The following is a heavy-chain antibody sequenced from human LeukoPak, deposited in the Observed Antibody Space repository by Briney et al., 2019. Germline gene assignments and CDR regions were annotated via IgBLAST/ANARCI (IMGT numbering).Heavy chain of an antibody. CDR3: ARDGQDTAMPDYYGMDV. J-gene: IGHJ6*02. CDR1: GFTFSGST. Sequence: GGSLRLSCAASGFTFSGSTMHWVRQASGKGLEWVGRIRSKANNYATAYATSVKGRFTLSRDDSKNTAYLQMNSLRAEDTAVYYCARDGQDTAMPDYYGMDVWGQGTTVTVSS. D-gene: IGHD5-18*01. V-gene: IGHV3-73*01. CDR2: IRSKANNYAT.